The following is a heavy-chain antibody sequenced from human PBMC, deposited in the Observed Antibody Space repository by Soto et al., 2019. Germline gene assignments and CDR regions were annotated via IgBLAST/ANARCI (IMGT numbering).Heavy chain of an antibody. J-gene: IGHJ6*02. CDR3: ARDYDFWSGPAGDYYYYGMDV. D-gene: IGHD3-3*01. Sequence: SETLSLTCTVSGGSISSGGYYWSWIRQHPGKGLEWIGYIYYSGSTYYNPSLKSRVTISVDTSKNQFSLKLSSVTAADTAVYYCARDYDFWSGPAGDYYYYGMDVWGQGTTVTV. CDR2: IYYSGST. CDR1: GGSISSGGYY. V-gene: IGHV4-31*03.